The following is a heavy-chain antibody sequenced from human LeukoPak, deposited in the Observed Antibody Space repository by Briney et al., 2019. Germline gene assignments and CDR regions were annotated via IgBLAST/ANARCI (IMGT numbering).Heavy chain of an antibody. D-gene: IGHD5-18*01. V-gene: IGHV4-59*01. J-gene: IGHJ4*02. CDR2: IYYSGST. Sequence: SETLSLTCTVSGGSISSYYWSWIRQPPGKGLEWIGYIYYSGSTNYNPSLKSRVTISVDTSKNQFSLKLSSVTAADTAVYYCARDRSDTAMGTDYWGQGTLVTVSS. CDR1: GGSISSYY. CDR3: ARDRSDTAMGTDY.